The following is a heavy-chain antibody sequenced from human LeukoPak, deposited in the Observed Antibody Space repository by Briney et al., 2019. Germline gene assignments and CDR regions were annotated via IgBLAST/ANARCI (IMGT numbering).Heavy chain of an antibody. J-gene: IGHJ4*02. CDR2: INHSGST. CDR1: GGSLSGYY. Sequence: PSETLSLTCAVYGGSLSGYYWSWIRQPPGKGLEWIGEINHSGSTNYNPSLKSRVTISVDTSKNQFSLKLSSVTAADTAVYYCARPRGYSYGYAFDYWGQGTLVTVSS. CDR3: ARPRGYSYGYAFDY. D-gene: IGHD5-18*01. V-gene: IGHV4-34*01.